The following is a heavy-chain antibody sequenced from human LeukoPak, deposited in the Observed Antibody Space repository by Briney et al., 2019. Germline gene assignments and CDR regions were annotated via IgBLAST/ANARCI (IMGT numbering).Heavy chain of an antibody. CDR1: GGSISSSSYY. J-gene: IGHJ4*02. V-gene: IGHV4-39*01. CDR2: IYYSGST. D-gene: IGHD5-18*01. Sequence: PSETLSLTCTVSGGSISSSSYYWGWIRQPPGQGLEWIGDIYYSGSTYYNPSLKGRVTMSVDTSKNHFSLKLSSVTAADTAVYYCARREGYSFGYDYWGQGTLVTVSS. CDR3: ARREGYSFGYDY.